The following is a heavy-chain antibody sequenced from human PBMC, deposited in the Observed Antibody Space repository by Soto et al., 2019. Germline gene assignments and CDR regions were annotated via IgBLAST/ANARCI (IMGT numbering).Heavy chain of an antibody. CDR3: ARDSMAAPGAYYED. V-gene: IGHV1-3*01. D-gene: IGHD6-13*01. CDR1: GYTFISYA. CDR2: INVGNGET. J-gene: IGHJ4*02. Sequence: QVRLVQSGAEVKEPGASVSLSCKTSGYTFISYAIHWVRQAPGQRLGWMGWINVGNGETRYSERLQGRVLITRDTSETTAYMDLRSVRSEETAMYYCARDSMAAPGAYYEDWGQGTLVTVSS.